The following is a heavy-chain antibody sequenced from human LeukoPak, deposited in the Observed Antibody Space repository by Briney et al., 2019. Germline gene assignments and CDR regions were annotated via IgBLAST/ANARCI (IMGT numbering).Heavy chain of an antibody. D-gene: IGHD3-10*01. J-gene: IGHJ4*02. CDR2: IYTSGST. CDR1: GGSISYYY. Sequence: PSETLSLTCTVSGGSISYYYWTWIRQPAGKGLEWIGRIYTSGSTSYNPSLKSRVTMSVDTSKNQFSLKLSSVTAADTAVYYCARGGPAELLWFGELLIDYWGQGTLVTVSS. CDR3: ARGGPAELLWFGELLIDY. V-gene: IGHV4-4*07.